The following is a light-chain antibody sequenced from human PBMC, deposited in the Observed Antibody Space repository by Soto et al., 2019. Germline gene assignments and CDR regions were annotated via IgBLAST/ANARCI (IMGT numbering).Light chain of an antibody. J-gene: IGLJ3*02. CDR3: NSYTTGTTWV. CDR2: DVS. Sequence: QSALTQPASVSGSPGQSITISCTGTTSDVGRYNYVSWHQQQPGKAPKLLIFDVSNRPSGVSDRFSGSKSGNTASLTISGLHADEEADYYCNSYTTGTTWVFGGGTKLTVL. CDR1: TSDVGRYNY. V-gene: IGLV2-14*01.